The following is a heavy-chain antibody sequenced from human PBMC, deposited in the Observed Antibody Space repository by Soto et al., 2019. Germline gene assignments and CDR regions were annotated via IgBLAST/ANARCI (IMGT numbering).Heavy chain of an antibody. CDR1: GYTFTSYG. Sequence: QVQLVQSGAEVKKPGASVKVSCKASGYTFTSYGISWVRQAPGQGLEWMGWISAYNGNTNYAQKLQGSVTMTTDTSTSTAYLELRSLRSDDTAVYYCARDLNITMVRGVIGYWGQGTLVTVSS. CDR2: ISAYNGNT. D-gene: IGHD3-10*01. J-gene: IGHJ4*02. V-gene: IGHV1-18*01. CDR3: ARDLNITMVRGVIGY.